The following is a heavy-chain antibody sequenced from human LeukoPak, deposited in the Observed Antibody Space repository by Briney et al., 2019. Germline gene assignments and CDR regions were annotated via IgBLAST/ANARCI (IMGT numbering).Heavy chain of an antibody. V-gene: IGHV4-39*07. Sequence: SETLSLTCTVSGGSVSSNTYYWAWVRQPPGKGLEWIASIFYSGTTYYSPSLKSRVTLSVDTSKNQFSLKLSSVTAADTAVYYCARGVRSEDLDYWGQGTLVTVSS. CDR1: GGSVSSNTYY. CDR2: IFYSGTT. CDR3: ARGVRSEDLDY. D-gene: IGHD3-10*01. J-gene: IGHJ4*02.